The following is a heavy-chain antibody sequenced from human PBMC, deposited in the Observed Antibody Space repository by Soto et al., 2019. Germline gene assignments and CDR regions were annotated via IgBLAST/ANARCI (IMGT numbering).Heavy chain of an antibody. CDR1: GYSFSDYF. V-gene: IGHV1-2*02. D-gene: IGHD1-26*01. Sequence: QVQLVQSGAEVKKSGASVKVSCKPSGYSFSDYFIQWVRQAPGQGLEWVAWINPKTAATNYAKKLQGRVSLTGDPSSTTAYMELTRLRPDDTAVYYCARIKWGLNYYNGMDVWGQGTTVIVSS. J-gene: IGHJ6*02. CDR3: ARIKWGLNYYNGMDV. CDR2: INPKTAAT.